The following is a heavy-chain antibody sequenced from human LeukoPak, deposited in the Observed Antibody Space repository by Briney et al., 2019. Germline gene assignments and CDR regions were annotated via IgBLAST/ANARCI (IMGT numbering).Heavy chain of an antibody. CDR3: AKAAYYDFWSGYYFDY. J-gene: IGHJ4*02. Sequence: GGSLRLSCAASGFTFSSYAMSWVRQAPGKGLEWLSAISGSGGSTYYADSVKGRFTISRDNSKNTLYLQMNSLRAEDTAVYYCAKAAYYDFWSGYYFDYWGQGTLVTVSS. CDR2: ISGSGGST. D-gene: IGHD3-3*01. CDR1: GFTFSSYA. V-gene: IGHV3-23*01.